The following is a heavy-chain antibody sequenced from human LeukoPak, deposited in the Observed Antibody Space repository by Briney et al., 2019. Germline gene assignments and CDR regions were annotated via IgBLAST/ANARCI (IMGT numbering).Heavy chain of an antibody. CDR1: GYSFTDYW. J-gene: IGHJ6*03. V-gene: IGHV5-51*01. Sequence: GESLKISCKGSGYSFTDYWIAWVRHMPGKGLVWMGIIYPGDSDSRYSPSFHGQVTISADKSISTAYLQWTSLKASDTAMYYCARGGYSLDYYYYYLDVWGNGTTVTVS. CDR2: IYPGDSDS. D-gene: IGHD5-18*01. CDR3: ARGGYSLDYYYYYLDV.